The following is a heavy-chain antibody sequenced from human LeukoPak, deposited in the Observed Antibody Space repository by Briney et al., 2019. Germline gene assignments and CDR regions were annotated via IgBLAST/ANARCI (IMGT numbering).Heavy chain of an antibody. V-gene: IGHV4-59*08. D-gene: IGHD3-3*01. CDR3: ARPGGDFWSGDDAFDI. J-gene: IGHJ3*02. CDR2: IYYSGTT. Sequence: SETLSLTCTVSGGSISRYFWSWIRQPPGKGLEWIGHIYYSGTTNYNPSLKSRVTVSVDMSKNQFSLKLSSVTAADTAVYYCARPGGDFWSGDDAFDIWGQGTMVTVSS. CDR1: GGSISRYF.